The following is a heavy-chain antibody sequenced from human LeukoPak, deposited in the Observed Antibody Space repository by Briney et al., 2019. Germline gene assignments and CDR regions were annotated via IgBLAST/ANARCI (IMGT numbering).Heavy chain of an antibody. CDR2: ISAYNGNT. J-gene: IGHJ4*02. CDR1: GYTFTSYG. D-gene: IGHD2-15*01. Sequence: ASVKVSYKASGYTFTSYGISWVRQAPGQGLEWMGWISAYNGNTNYAQKLQGRVTMTTDTSTSTAYMELRSLRSDDTAVYYCARGYCSGGGCYVAYFDYWGQGTLVTVSS. V-gene: IGHV1-18*04. CDR3: ARGYCSGGGCYVAYFDY.